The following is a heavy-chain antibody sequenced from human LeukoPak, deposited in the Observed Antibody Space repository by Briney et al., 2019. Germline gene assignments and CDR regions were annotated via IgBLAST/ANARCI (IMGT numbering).Heavy chain of an antibody. CDR2: ISYDGSTK. CDR1: GFTFSNYP. V-gene: IGHV3-30-3*01. CDR3: ARGNDYGDYALDDY. Sequence: GGSLRLSCAASGFTFSNYPMHWVRQAPGKGLEWVAVISYDGSTKNYADSVKGRFTISRDNSKNTLYLQINSLRAEDTAVYYCARGNDYGDYALDDYWGQGTLVTVSS. D-gene: IGHD4-17*01. J-gene: IGHJ4*02.